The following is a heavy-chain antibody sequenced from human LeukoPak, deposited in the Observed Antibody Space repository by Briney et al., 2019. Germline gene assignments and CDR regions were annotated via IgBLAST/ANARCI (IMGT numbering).Heavy chain of an antibody. CDR1: GYTFTSYG. V-gene: IGHV1-18*01. CDR3: TRGGPVAGTHKYFQH. J-gene: IGHJ1*01. CDR2: ISAYNGNT. Sequence: GASVKVSCKASGYTFTSYGISWVRQAPGHGLEWMGWISAYNGNTNAAQKLQGRVTMTTDTSTSTAYMELRSLRSDDTAVYYCTRGGPVAGTHKYFQHWGQGTLVTVSS. D-gene: IGHD6-19*01.